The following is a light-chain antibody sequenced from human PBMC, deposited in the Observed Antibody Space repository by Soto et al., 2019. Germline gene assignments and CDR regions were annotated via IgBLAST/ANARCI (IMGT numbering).Light chain of an antibody. CDR3: QQSYSTPWT. CDR2: AAS. CDR1: QSISSY. Sequence: DIQMTQSPSSLSASVGDRVTITCRASQSISSYLNWYQQKPGKAPKLLIYAASSLQSVVPSRFSGSGSGTVFTLSISSLQPEDFASYYCQQSYSTPWTCGQGTKVEIK. J-gene: IGKJ1*01. V-gene: IGKV1-39*01.